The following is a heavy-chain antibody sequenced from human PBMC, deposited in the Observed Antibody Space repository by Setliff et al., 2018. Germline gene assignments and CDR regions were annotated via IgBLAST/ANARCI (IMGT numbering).Heavy chain of an antibody. D-gene: IGHD3-16*01. CDR1: GYTFTGYY. Sequence: ASVKVSCKASGYTFTGYYMHWVRQAPGQGLEWMGWMNPNTGATGYAQKFQGRVIMTRSASLSSAYMELTNLTPDDTAVYFCARGRLAWGIDYWGQGTLVTVS. CDR3: ARGRLAWGIDY. CDR2: MNPNTGAT. V-gene: IGHV1-8*02. J-gene: IGHJ4*02.